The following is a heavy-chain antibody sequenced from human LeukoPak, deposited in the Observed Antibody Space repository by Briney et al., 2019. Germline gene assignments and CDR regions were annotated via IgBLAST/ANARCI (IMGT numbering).Heavy chain of an antibody. J-gene: IGHJ4*02. D-gene: IGHD3-22*01. V-gene: IGHV4-39*07. CDR3: ARVRSYFSGYYPFDY. Sequence: SETLSLTCTVSGGSISSSSYYWGWIRQPPGTGLEWIGSIYHSGSTYYNPSLKSRVTISVDTSKNQFSLKLSSVTAADTAVYYCARVRSYFSGYYPFDYWGQGTLVTVSS. CDR1: GGSISSSSYY. CDR2: IYHSGST.